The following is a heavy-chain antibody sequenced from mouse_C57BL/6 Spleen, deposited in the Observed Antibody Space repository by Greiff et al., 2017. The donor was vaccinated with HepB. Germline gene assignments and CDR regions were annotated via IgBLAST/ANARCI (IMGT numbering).Heavy chain of an antibody. D-gene: IGHD1-1*01. CDR3: AREYYYGSSYTFAY. J-gene: IGHJ3*01. CDR1: GYTFTDYN. V-gene: IGHV1-22*01. Sequence: EVQLQQSGPELVKPGASVKMSCKASGYTFTDYNMHWVKQSHGKSLEWIGYINPNNGGTSYKQKFKGKATLTGNKSSSTAYMELRSLTSEDSAVYYCAREYYYGSSYTFAYWGQGTLVTVSA. CDR2: INPNNGGT.